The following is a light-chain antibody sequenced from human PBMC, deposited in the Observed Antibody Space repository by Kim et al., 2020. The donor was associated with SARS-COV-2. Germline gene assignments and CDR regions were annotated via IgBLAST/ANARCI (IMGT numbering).Light chain of an antibody. J-gene: IGKJ2*01. V-gene: IGKV2-28*01. CDR1: QSLLHFNGNNY. CDR2: LGS. Sequence: IVMTQSPLSLPVTPGEPASISCRSTQSLLHFNGNNYLDWYLQKPGQSPKLLIYLGSSRASGVPDRFSGSGSGTVFTLKISEVEAEDAGIYYWMQGLQTPYTFGQGTKLEIK. CDR3: MQGLQTPYT.